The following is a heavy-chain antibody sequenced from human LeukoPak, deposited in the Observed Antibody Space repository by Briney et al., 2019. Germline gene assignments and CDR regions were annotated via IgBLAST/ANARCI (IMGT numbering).Heavy chain of an antibody. Sequence: SETLSLTCTVSGGSISSSSYYWGWIRQPPGKGLEWIGSIYYSGSTYYNPSVKSRVTISVDTSKNQFSLKLSSATAADTAVYYCAPAWESVDYWGQGTLVTVSS. J-gene: IGHJ4*02. CDR2: IYYSGST. CDR3: APAWESVDY. D-gene: IGHD1-26*01. CDR1: GGSISSSSYY. V-gene: IGHV4-39*01.